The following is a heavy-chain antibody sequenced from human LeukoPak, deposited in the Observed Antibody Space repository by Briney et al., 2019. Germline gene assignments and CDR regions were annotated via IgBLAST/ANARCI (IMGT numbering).Heavy chain of an antibody. CDR3: ARDSGTPFDP. CDR1: GASISSYY. Sequence: PSETLSLTCTVSGASISSYYWSWVRQPAGKGLEWIGRIYSSGSTSYNPSLKSRVTMSVDTSKNQFSLKPSSVTAADTAVYYCARDSGTPFDPWGQGTLVTVSS. V-gene: IGHV4-4*07. CDR2: IYSSGST. J-gene: IGHJ5*02. D-gene: IGHD1-1*01.